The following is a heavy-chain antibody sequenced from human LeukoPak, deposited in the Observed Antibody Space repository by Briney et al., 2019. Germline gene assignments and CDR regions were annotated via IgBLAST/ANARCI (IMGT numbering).Heavy chain of an antibody. CDR1: GFTFSSNS. J-gene: IGHJ4*02. CDR2: ISSSSSYI. V-gene: IGHV3-21*01. Sequence: GGSLRLSCAASGFTFSSNSMNWVRQAPGKGLEWVSSISSSSSYIYYADSVKGRFTISRDNAKNSLYLQMNSLRAEDTAVYYCATLPDTAMVTFDYWGQGTLVTVSS. CDR3: ATLPDTAMVTFDY. D-gene: IGHD5-18*01.